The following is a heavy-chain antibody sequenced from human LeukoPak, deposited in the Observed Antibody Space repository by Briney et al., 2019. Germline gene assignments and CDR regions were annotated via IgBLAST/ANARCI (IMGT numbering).Heavy chain of an antibody. CDR2: ISSSGSTI. V-gene: IGHV3-48*03. CDR1: GFTVSSNY. D-gene: IGHD3-10*02. CDR3: AELGITMIGGV. Sequence: GGSLRLSCAASGFTVSSNYMTWVRQAPGKGLEWVSYISSSGSTIYYADSVKGRFTTSRDNAKNSLYLQMNSLRAEDTAVYYCAELGITMIGGVWGKGTTVTISS. J-gene: IGHJ6*04.